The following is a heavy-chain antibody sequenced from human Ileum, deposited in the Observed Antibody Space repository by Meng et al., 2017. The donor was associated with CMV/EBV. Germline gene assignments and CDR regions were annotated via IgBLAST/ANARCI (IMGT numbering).Heavy chain of an antibody. CDR3: ARRGDCGSTSCNLDY. CDR1: GYTFTSYY. Sequence: ASAKVSCKASGYTFTSYYIHWVRQAPGQGFEWMGIINPSGESTSYAQKFQGRVTMTRDTSTSTVYMELGSLRSEDTAVYYCARRGDCGSTSCNLDYWGQGTLGNVSS. CDR2: INPSGEST. D-gene: IGHD2-2*01. J-gene: IGHJ4*02. V-gene: IGHV1-46*01.